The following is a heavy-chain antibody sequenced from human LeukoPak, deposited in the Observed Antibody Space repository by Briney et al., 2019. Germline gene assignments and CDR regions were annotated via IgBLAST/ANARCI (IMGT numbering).Heavy chain of an antibody. D-gene: IGHD2-2*01. J-gene: IGHJ4*02. CDR1: GFTLSAYW. CDR2: IKQDGSEK. Sequence: GGSLRLSCAASGFTLSAYWMSWVRQAPGKGLEWVANIKQDGSEKFYVDSVEGRFTISRDNAKNSLYLQMNNLRAEDTAVYYCAGGPLTYCSTTSCQFDQWGQGTLVTVSS. CDR3: AGGPLTYCSTTSCQFDQ. V-gene: IGHV3-7*04.